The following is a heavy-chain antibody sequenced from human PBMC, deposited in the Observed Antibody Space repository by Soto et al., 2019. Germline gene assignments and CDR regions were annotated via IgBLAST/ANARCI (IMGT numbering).Heavy chain of an antibody. CDR2: ISSSDSII. J-gene: IGHJ4*02. CDR3: ARTEPGYSSGWYGEY. CDR1: GFTFSDYY. Sequence: PGESLKISCAASGFTFSDYYMSWSRQAPGKGLEWVSYISSSDSIIYYADSVKGRFTISRDNAKNSVHLQMNSLRAEDTAVYYCARTEPGYSSGWYGEYWGEGAMVTLSS. V-gene: IGHV3-11*01. D-gene: IGHD6-19*01.